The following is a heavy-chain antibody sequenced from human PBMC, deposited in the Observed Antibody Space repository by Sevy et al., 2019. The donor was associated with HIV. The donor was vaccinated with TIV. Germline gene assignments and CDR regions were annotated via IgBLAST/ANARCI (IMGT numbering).Heavy chain of an antibody. D-gene: IGHD3-10*01. CDR3: ASKGGSRLNDAFDT. J-gene: IGHJ3*02. V-gene: IGHV3-7*01. CDR1: GFSFTWYW. Sequence: GGSLRLSCAASGFSFTWYWMSWVRQTPEKGLEWVANIKQDGSEKNYVDSVKGRFTISRDNAKNSLYLQMNSLRAEDTAVYYCASKGGSRLNDAFDTWGQWTMVTVSS. CDR2: IKQDGSEK.